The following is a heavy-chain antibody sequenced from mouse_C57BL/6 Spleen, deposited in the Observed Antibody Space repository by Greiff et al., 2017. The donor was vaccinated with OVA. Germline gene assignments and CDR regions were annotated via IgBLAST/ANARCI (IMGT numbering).Heavy chain of an antibody. J-gene: IGHJ4*01. CDR2: INPNNGGT. CDR3: ARGYPYAMDY. D-gene: IGHD2-2*01. V-gene: IGHV1-22*01. CDR1: GYTFTDYN. Sequence: LVKPGASVKMSCKASGYTFTDYNMHWVKQSHGKSLEWIGYINPNNGGTSYNQKFKGKATLTVNKSSSTAYMELRSLTSEDSAVYYCARGYPYAMDYWGQGTSVTVSS.